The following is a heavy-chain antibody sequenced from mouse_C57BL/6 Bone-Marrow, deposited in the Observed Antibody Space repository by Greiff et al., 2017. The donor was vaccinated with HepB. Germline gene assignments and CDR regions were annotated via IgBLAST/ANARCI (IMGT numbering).Heavy chain of an antibody. D-gene: IGHD2-4*01. CDR2: IYPRSGNT. Sequence: VQLKESGAELARPGASVKLSCKASGYTFTSYGISWVKQRTGQGLEWIGEIYPRSGNTYYNEKFKGKATLTADKSSSTAYMELRSLTSEDSAVYFCARDGDYDAAYWGQGTLVTVSA. CDR1: GYTFTSYG. V-gene: IGHV1-81*01. CDR3: ARDGDYDAAY. J-gene: IGHJ3*01.